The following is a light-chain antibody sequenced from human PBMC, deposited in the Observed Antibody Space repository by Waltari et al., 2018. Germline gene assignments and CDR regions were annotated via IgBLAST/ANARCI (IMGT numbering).Light chain of an antibody. CDR1: DLGYKS. Sequence: SYVLTHAPSVSVAPGQTARIPWWGSDLGYKSVHWYQQKPGQAPVVVVYDDGDRPSRIPERFSGSNSANTATLTISRVEAGDEADYYCQVWDTSSDHMVFGGGTKLTVL. V-gene: IGLV3-21*02. CDR3: QVWDTSSDHMV. J-gene: IGLJ3*02. CDR2: DDG.